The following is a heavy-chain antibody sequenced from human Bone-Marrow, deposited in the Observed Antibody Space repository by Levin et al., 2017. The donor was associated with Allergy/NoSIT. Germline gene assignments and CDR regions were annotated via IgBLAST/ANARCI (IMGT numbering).Heavy chain of an antibody. CDR3: ARIPDTTSEFDY. CDR1: GGSIRSGGYY. D-gene: IGHD5-18*01. J-gene: IGHJ4*02. V-gene: IGHV4-31*03. CDR2: IYDSGST. Sequence: MASETLSLTCTVSGGSIRSGGYYWSWIRQHPGTGLEWIGYIYDSGSTSYNPSLESRVAISVDTSKNQFYLKLTSLTAADTAVYYCARIPDTTSEFDYWGQGTLVTVSS.